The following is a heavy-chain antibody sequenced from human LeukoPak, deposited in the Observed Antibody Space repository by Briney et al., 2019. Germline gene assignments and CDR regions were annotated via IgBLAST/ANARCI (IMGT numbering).Heavy chain of an antibody. Sequence: SETLSFTCTVSGGSISSYYWSWIRHPPGKGLEWIGYIYYSGSTNYNPSLKSRVTISVDTSKSQFSLRLSSLTAADTAVYYCVRQRLWSDLWGQGTLVTVSS. V-gene: IGHV4-59*08. CDR1: GGSISSYY. D-gene: IGHD3-10*01. J-gene: IGHJ5*02. CDR3: VRQRLWSDL. CDR2: IYYSGST.